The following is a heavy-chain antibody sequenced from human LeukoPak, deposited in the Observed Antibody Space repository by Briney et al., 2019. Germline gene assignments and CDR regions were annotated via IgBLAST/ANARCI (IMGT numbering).Heavy chain of an antibody. CDR1: GFTFSSYS. V-gene: IGHV3-48*02. CDR2: ISSSTSTI. D-gene: IGHD2/OR15-2a*01. CDR3: ARDGYFLFDY. Sequence: PGGSLRLSCVASGFTFSSYSLTWVRQAPGKGLEWVSYISSSTSTIYYADSVKGQFTISRDNAKNSLYLQMNSLRDEDTAVYYCARDGYFLFDYWGQGTLVTVSS. J-gene: IGHJ4*02.